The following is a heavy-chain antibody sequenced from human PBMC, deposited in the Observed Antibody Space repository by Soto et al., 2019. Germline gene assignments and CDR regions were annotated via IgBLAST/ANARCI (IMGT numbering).Heavy chain of an antibody. V-gene: IGHV4-34*01. Sequence: PSETLSLTCAVYGGSFSGYYWSWIRQPPGKGLEWIGEINHSGSTNYNPSLKSRVTISVDTSKNQFSLKLSSVTAADTAVYYCARGGGFGELLTHDYWGQGTLVTVSS. CDR2: INHSGST. J-gene: IGHJ4*02. D-gene: IGHD3-10*01. CDR3: ARGGGFGELLTHDY. CDR1: GGSFSGYY.